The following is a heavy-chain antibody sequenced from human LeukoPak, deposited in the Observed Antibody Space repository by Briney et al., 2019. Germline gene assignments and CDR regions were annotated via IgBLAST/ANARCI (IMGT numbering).Heavy chain of an antibody. D-gene: IGHD3-16*01. J-gene: IGHJ4*02. CDR3: ARDRSLGELTTESPSFDF. CDR2: IYISGST. V-gene: IGHV4-4*07. CDR1: GASISSYY. Sequence: SETLSLTCTVFGASISSYYWGWIRQPAGKGLEWIGRIYISGSTKYNPSLKSRVTMSLDTSKNQFSLRLTSVTAADTAVYYCARDRSLGELTTESPSFDFWGQGTLVTVSS.